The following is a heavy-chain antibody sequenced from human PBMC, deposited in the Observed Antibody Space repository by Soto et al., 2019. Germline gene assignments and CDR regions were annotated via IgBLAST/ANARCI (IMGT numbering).Heavy chain of an antibody. V-gene: IGHV3-23*01. Sequence: EVQLLESGGGLVQPGGSLTLSCAASGFTFNTYGMTWVRQAPGKGLEWVSTVSGSGGGTYYADSVKGRFTISRVNSKNTMYLQMSNLRAEDTAVYFCARIGPYCGGDCYPDFDCWGLGTPVTVSS. J-gene: IGHJ4*02. D-gene: IGHD2-21*02. CDR2: VSGSGGGT. CDR3: ARIGPYCGGDCYPDFDC. CDR1: GFTFNTYG.